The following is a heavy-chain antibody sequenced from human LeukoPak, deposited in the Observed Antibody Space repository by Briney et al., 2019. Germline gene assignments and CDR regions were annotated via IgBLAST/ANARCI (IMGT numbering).Heavy chain of an antibody. J-gene: IGHJ3*02. D-gene: IGHD3-9*01. CDR1: GGSFNRYF. CDR3: AGQTGPTFDI. Sequence: PSETLSLTCTVYGGSFNRYFYSWIRQPPGKGLEWIGEINHSGIFDYNPSLKSRVTISVDTSKKQFSLTLISVTAADTSVYYCAGQTGPTFDIWGQGTMVTVSS. CDR2: INHSGIF. V-gene: IGHV4-34*01.